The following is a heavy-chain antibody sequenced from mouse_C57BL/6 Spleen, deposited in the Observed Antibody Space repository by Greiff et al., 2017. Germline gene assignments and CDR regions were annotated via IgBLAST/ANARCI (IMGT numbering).Heavy chain of an antibody. Sequence: QVQLQQPGAELVKPGASVKLSCKASGYTFTSYWMHWVKQRPGQGLEWIGMIHPNSGSTNYNEKFKSKATLTVDKSSSTAYMQLSSLTSEDSAVYYCARNYGSSPYYLDYWGQGTTRTVSS. CDR2: IHPNSGST. D-gene: IGHD1-1*01. J-gene: IGHJ2*01. V-gene: IGHV1-64*01. CDR3: ARNYGSSPYYLDY. CDR1: GYTFTSYW.